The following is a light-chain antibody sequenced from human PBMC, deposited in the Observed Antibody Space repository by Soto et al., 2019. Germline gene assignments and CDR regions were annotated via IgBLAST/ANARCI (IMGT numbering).Light chain of an antibody. CDR2: GNS. CDR1: SSNIGAGYD. Sequence: QSVLTQPPSVSGAPGQRVTLSCTGSSSNIGAGYDVHWYQQLPGTAPQLLISGNSNRPSGVPDRFSGSKSGTSASLAITGLQAEDEADYYCQSYDSSLSANVGFGGGTKLTVL. CDR3: QSYDSSLSANVG. J-gene: IGLJ2*01. V-gene: IGLV1-40*01.